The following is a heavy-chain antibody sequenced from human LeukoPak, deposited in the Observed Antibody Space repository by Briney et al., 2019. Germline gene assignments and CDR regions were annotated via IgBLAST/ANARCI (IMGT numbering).Heavy chain of an antibody. CDR3: ARGREYYDSSGYQDY. V-gene: IGHV1-2*06. CDR1: GYTFTGYY. J-gene: IGHJ4*02. D-gene: IGHD3-22*01. CDR2: INPNSGGT. Sequence: ASVKVSCKASGYTFTGYYMQWVRQAPGQGLEWMGRINPNSGGTNYAQKFQGRVTMTRDTSISTAYMELSRLRSDDTAVYYCARGREYYDSSGYQDYWGQGTLVTVSS.